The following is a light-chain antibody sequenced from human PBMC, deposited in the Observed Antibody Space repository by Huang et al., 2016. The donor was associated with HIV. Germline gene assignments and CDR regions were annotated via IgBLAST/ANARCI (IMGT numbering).Light chain of an antibody. Sequence: EIVLTQSPATLSLSPGEGAALFCRASHSLGSNLAWYQQRPGQAPRLLIYDTSNRATGIPARFTGSGSGTDYTLTISSLEPEDFAVYYCQQRSDWPLTFGGGTKVDIK. J-gene: IGKJ4*01. CDR1: HSLGSN. CDR3: QQRSDWPLT. V-gene: IGKV3-11*01. CDR2: DTS.